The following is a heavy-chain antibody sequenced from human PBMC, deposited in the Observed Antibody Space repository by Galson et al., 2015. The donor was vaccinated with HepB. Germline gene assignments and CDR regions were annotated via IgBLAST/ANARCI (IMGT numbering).Heavy chain of an antibody. D-gene: IGHD1-1*01. CDR2: ISPDGNTA. Sequence: SLRLSCAASGFSFSTNNMHWVRQAPVKGLEWLAIISPDGNTAFYADSVKGRFTISRDNSKSTLLLQVDSLRPEDTAVYYCARDFKWNYDHWGQGTLVTVSS. CDR3: ARDFKWNYDH. J-gene: IGHJ4*02. CDR1: GFSFSTNN. V-gene: IGHV3-30-3*01.